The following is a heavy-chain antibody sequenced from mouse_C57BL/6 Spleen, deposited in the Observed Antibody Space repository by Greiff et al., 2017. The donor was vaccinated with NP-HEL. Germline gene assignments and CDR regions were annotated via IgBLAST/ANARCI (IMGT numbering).Heavy chain of an antibody. J-gene: IGHJ2*01. CDR2: ISDGGSYT. V-gene: IGHV5-4*01. CDR1: GFTFSSYA. D-gene: IGHD1-1*01. Sequence: EVQGVESGGGLVKPGGSLKLSCAASGFTFSSYAMSWVRQTPEKRLEWVATISDGGSYTYYPDNVKGRFTISRDNAKNNLYLQMSHLKSEDTAMYYCARDTYYYGSSPYFDYWGQGTTLTVSS. CDR3: ARDTYYYGSSPYFDY.